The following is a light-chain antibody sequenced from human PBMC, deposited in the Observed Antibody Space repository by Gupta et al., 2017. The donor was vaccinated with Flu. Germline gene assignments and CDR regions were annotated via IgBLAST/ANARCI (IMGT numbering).Light chain of an antibody. CDR1: SSDVGGSDP. V-gene: IGLV2-14*01. Sequence: QSALTQPASASGSPGQSITLSCTGTSSDVGGSDPVSWYQQYPGKDPKLIIYDVTTRPSGVSSSFSGSKYANTAALTISGLEAEDESDYYCSSYTSTNTFYVFGTGTTVTVL. CDR3: SSYTSTNTFYV. J-gene: IGLJ1*01. CDR2: DVT.